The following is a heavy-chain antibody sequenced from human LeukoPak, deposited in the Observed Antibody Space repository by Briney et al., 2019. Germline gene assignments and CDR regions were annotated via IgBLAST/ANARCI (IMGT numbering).Heavy chain of an antibody. CDR1: GYTFTSYG. D-gene: IGHD6-13*01. CDR3: ARWYGHSYYYYMDV. J-gene: IGHJ6*03. Sequence: GESLKISCKASGYTFTSYGISWVRQAPGQGLEWMGWISAYNGNTNYAQKLQGRVTMTTDTSTSTAYMELRSLRSDDTAVYYCARWYGHSYYYYMDVWGKGTTVTVSS. V-gene: IGHV1-18*01. CDR2: ISAYNGNT.